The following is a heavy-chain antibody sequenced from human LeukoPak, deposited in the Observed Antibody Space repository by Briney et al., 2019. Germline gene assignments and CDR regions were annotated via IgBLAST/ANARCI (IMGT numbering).Heavy chain of an antibody. J-gene: IGHJ4*02. D-gene: IGHD5/OR15-5a*01. V-gene: IGHV4-39*01. CDR2: IYYSGST. CDR1: GGSISSSSYY. CDR3: ASGLDNFDY. Sequence: NPSETLSLTCTVSGGSISSSSYYWGWIRQPPGKGLEWIGSIYYSGSTYYNPSLKSRVTISVDTSKNQFSLKLSSVTAADTAVYYCASGLDNFDYWGQGTLVTVSS.